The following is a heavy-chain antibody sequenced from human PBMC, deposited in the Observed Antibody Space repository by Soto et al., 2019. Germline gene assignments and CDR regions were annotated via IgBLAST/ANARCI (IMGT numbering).Heavy chain of an antibody. CDR3: ARYSGYDSDYYYGMDV. Sequence: SETLSLTCTVFGGSISSGDYYWSWIRQPPGKGLEWIGYIYYSGSTYYNPSLKSRVTISVDTSKNQFSLKLSSVTAADTAVYYCARYSGYDSDYYYGMDVWGQGTTVTVSS. CDR1: GGSISSGDYY. V-gene: IGHV4-30-4*01. CDR2: IYYSGST. J-gene: IGHJ6*02. D-gene: IGHD5-12*01.